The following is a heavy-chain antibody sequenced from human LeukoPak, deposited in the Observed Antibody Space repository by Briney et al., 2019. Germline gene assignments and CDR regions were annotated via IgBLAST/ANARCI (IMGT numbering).Heavy chain of an antibody. V-gene: IGHV4-59*11. Sequence: PSETLSLTCTVSGGSISSHYWSWIRQPPAKGLEWNGYIYYSGSTNYNPSLKSRVTISVDTSKNQFSLKLSSVTAADTAVYYCARERSTVNWFGPCVQGTLVTVSS. D-gene: IGHD4-17*01. CDR3: ARERSTVNWFGP. CDR1: GGSISSHY. J-gene: IGHJ5*02. CDR2: IYYSGST.